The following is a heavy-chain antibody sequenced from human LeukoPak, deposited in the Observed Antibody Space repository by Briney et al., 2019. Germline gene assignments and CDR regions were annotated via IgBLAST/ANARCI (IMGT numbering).Heavy chain of an antibody. J-gene: IGHJ4*02. CDR3: ARHPSTDYGDPGHFDY. D-gene: IGHD4-17*01. V-gene: IGHV4-39*01. CDR1: GGSISSSSYY. Sequence: SETLSLTCTVSGGSISSSSYYWGWIRQPPGKGLEWIGRIYYSGSTYYNPSLKSRVTISVDTSKNQFSLKLSSVTAADTAVYYCARHPSTDYGDPGHFDYWGQGTLVTVSS. CDR2: IYYSGST.